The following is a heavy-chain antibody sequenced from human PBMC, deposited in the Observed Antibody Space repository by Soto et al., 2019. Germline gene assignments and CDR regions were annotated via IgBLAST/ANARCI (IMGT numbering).Heavy chain of an antibody. D-gene: IGHD3-22*01. CDR1: GFIFRDYY. Sequence: QVQLVESGGGLVKPGGSLRLSCAASGFIFRDYYMSWVRQAPGKGLEWISYISYNGNTTLNADSLRGRFNISRDNAKSTLYLLRVRLRAECTAVYFCARNVYVSDGDYYNFFASWGQGTLVTVSS. CDR3: ARNVYVSDGDYYNFFAS. CDR2: ISYNGNTT. J-gene: IGHJ4*02. V-gene: IGHV3-11*01.